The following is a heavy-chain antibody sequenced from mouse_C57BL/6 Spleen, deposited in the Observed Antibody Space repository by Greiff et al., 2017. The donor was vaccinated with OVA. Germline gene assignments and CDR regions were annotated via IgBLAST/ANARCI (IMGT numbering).Heavy chain of an antibody. D-gene: IGHD2-1*01. CDR2: INPNNGGT. CDR1: GYTFTDYN. V-gene: IGHV1-18*01. CDR3: ARSESTRWYFDV. J-gene: IGHJ1*03. Sequence: EVKLVESGPELVKPGASVKIPCKASGYTFTDYNMDWVKQSHGKSLEWIGDINPNNGGTIYNQKFKGKATLTVDKSSSTAYMELRSLTSEDTAVYYCARSESTRWYFDVWGTGTTVTVSS.